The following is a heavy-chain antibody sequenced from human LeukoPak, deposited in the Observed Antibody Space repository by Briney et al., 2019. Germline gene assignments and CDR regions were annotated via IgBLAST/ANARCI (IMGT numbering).Heavy chain of an antibody. Sequence: ASVKVSCKASGYTFTGYYMHWVRQAPGQGLEWMGWINPNSGGTNYAQKFQGRVTMTRDTSISTAYMELSRLRSDDTAVYYCARHCRGVPGLLLWFGERRRGSTNHFDYWGQGTLVTVSS. D-gene: IGHD3-10*01. J-gene: IGHJ4*02. V-gene: IGHV1-2*02. CDR2: INPNSGGT. CDR3: ARHCRGVPGLLLWFGERRRGSTNHFDY. CDR1: GYTFTGYY.